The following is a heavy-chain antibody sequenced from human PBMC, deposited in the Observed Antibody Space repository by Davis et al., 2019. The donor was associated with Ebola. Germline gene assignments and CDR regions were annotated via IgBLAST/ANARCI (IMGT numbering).Heavy chain of an antibody. CDR2: IGTTGDT. V-gene: IGHV3-13*01. CDR3: AKSSKDYNILTGLFDP. Sequence: PGGSLRLSCAASGFTLSTYDMHWVRQDTEKGLEWVSSIGTTGDTHYADSVKGRFTISRDNSRNTLYLQMNSLRAEDTAVYYCAKSSKDYNILTGLFDPWGQGTLVTVST. D-gene: IGHD3-9*01. J-gene: IGHJ5*02. CDR1: GFTLSTYD.